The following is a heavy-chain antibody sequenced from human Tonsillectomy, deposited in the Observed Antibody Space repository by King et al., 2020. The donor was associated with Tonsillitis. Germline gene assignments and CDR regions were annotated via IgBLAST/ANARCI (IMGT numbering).Heavy chain of an antibody. D-gene: IGHD3-3*01. V-gene: IGHV3-7*01. J-gene: IGHJ5*02. Sequence: DVQLVESGGGLVQPGGSLRLSCAASGFTFSSYWMSWVRQAPGKGLEWVANIKQDGSEKYYVDSVKGRFTISRDNAKNSLYLQMNSLRAEDTAVYYCAREYYDFWSGYYTQRWFDPWGQGTLVTVSS. CDR3: AREYYDFWSGYYTQRWFDP. CDR2: IKQDGSEK. CDR1: GFTFSSYW.